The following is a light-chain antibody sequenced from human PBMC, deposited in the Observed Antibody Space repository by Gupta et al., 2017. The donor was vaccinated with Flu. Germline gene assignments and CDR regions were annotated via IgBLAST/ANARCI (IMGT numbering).Light chain of an antibody. CDR1: QSVSSY. CDR3: QQRNNWPRT. V-gene: IGKV3-11*01. J-gene: IGKJ5*01. Sequence: EIVLTLSPATLSLSLGERATLSCRASQSVSSYLAWYQQKPGQAPRLLIYDASNRATGIPARFSGSGSGTDFTLTISSLEPEDVAVYYCQQRNNWPRTFGQGTRLEIK. CDR2: DAS.